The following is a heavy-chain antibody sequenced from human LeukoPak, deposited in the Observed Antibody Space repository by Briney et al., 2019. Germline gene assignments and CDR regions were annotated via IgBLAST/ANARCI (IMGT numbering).Heavy chain of an antibody. Sequence: SQTLSLTCTVSGGSISSGSYYWSWIRPPAGKGLEWIGRIYTSGSTNYNPSLKSRVTISVDTSNNQFSLKLSSVTAADTAVYYCARDGAAVRFLEWLSDTWFDPWGQGTLVTVSS. CDR1: GGSISSGSYY. CDR3: ARDGAAVRFLEWLSDTWFDP. CDR2: IYTSGST. J-gene: IGHJ5*02. D-gene: IGHD3-3*01. V-gene: IGHV4-61*02.